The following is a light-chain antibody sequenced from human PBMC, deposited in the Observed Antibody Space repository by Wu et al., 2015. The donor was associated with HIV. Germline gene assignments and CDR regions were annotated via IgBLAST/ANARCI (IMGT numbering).Light chain of an antibody. Sequence: DIQMTQSPSTLSASVGDRVTISCRASQSISIWLAWYQQKPGKAPKLLIYKASRLESGVPSRFSGSGSGTKFTLTVSSLQPDDFATYYCQQYNDHSSLTFGGGTKVEIK. CDR3: QQYNDHSSLT. CDR1: QSISIW. V-gene: IGKV1-5*03. J-gene: IGKJ4*01. CDR2: KAS.